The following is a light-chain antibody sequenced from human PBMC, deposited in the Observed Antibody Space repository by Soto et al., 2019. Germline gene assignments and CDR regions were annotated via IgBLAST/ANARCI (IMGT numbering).Light chain of an antibody. Sequence: EIVLTQSAATLSLSPGERATLSCRASQSVSSYLAWYQQKPGQAPRLLIYDASNRATGIPARFSGSGSGTDFTLTISSLEPGDFAVYYCQQRSNWPHTFGQGTKLEIK. CDR3: QQRSNWPHT. CDR2: DAS. J-gene: IGKJ2*01. V-gene: IGKV3-11*01. CDR1: QSVSSY.